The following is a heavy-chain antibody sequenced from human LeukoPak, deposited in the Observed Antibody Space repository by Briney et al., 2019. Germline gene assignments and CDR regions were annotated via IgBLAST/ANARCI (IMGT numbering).Heavy chain of an antibody. V-gene: IGHV1-2*02. D-gene: IGHD3-3*01. CDR3: ARGAPRYDFWSGYYTEVDY. CDR2: SGGT. Sequence: SGGTNYAQKFQGRVTMTRDTSISTAYMELSRLRSDDTAVYYCARGAPRYDFWSGYYTEVDYWGQGTLVTVSS. J-gene: IGHJ4*02.